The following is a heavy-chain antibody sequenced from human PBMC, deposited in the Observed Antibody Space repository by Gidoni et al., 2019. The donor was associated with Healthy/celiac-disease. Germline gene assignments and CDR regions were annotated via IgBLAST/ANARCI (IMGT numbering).Heavy chain of an antibody. V-gene: IGHV3-21*01. J-gene: IGHJ4*02. D-gene: IGHD2-15*01. Sequence: EVQLVESGGGLVKPGGSLRLYCAASGFTFSSYSMNWVRQAPGKGLEWVSSISSSSSYIYYADSVKGRFTISRDNAKNSLYLQMNSLRAEDTAVYYCAREGVDTVVVAALDYWGQGTLVTVSS. CDR2: ISSSSSYI. CDR1: GFTFSSYS. CDR3: AREGVDTVVVAALDY.